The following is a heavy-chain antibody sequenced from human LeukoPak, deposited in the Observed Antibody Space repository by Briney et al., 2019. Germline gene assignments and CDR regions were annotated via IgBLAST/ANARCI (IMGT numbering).Heavy chain of an antibody. CDR2: IYSGGST. V-gene: IGHV3-53*01. CDR3: ARDGKEGINPDYFDY. Sequence: GGSLRLSCAASGITVSSNYMSWVRQAPGKGLEWVSVIYSGGSTYYADSVKGRFTISRDNSKNTLYLQMNSLRAEDTAVYYCARDGKEGINPDYFDYWGQGTLVTVSS. CDR1: GITVSSNY. D-gene: IGHD1-1*01. J-gene: IGHJ4*02.